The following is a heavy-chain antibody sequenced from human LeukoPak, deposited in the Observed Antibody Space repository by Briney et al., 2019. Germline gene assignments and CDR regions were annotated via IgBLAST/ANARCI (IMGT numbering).Heavy chain of an antibody. CDR3: AREKMYSSGWSYDAFDI. CDR1: GGSISSSNW. CDR2: IYYSGST. V-gene: IGHV4-4*02. Sequence: PSGTLSLTCAVSGGSISSSNWWSWVRQPPGKGLEWIGSIYYSGSTYFNPSLKSRVTISVDTSKNQFSLKLSSVTAADTAVYYCAREKMYSSGWSYDAFDIWGQGTMVTVSS. D-gene: IGHD6-19*01. J-gene: IGHJ3*02.